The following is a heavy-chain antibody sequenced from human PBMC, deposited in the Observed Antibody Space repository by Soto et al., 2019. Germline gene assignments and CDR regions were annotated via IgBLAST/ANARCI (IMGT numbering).Heavy chain of an antibody. Sequence: LRLSCAASGFTFSNAWMSWVRQAPGKGLEWVGRIKSKTDGGTTDYAAPVKGRFTISRDDSKNTLYLQMNSLKTEDTAVYYCTADRHYDFWSGYYADFDYWGQGTLVTVS. CDR2: IKSKTDGGTT. V-gene: IGHV3-15*01. J-gene: IGHJ4*02. CDR3: TADRHYDFWSGYYADFDY. CDR1: GFTFSNAW. D-gene: IGHD3-3*01.